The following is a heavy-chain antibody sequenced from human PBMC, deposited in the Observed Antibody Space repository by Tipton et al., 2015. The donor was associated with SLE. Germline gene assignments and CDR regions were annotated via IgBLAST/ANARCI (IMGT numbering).Heavy chain of an antibody. CDR3: ARDYRYDSSGLNWFDP. J-gene: IGHJ5*02. CDR1: GFTFGSYA. V-gene: IGHV3-30*04. CDR2: ISYYGSNK. Sequence: SLRLSCAASGFTFGSYAMHWVRQAPGKGLEWVAVISYYGSNKYYADSVKGRFTISRDNSKNTLYLQMNSLRAEDTAVYYCARDYRYDSSGLNWFDPWGQGTLVTVSS. D-gene: IGHD3-22*01.